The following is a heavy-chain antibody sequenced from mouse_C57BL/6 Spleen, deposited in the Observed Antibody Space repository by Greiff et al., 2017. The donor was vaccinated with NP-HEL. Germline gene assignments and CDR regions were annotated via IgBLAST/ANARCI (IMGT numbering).Heavy chain of an antibody. CDR3: ARDSSGYDAMDY. Sequence: EVKVVESGGGLVKPGGSLKLSCAASGFTFSDYGMHWVRQAPEKGLEWVAYISSGSSTIYYAATVQGRFTISRDNAKNTLFLQMTSRRSEETAMYYCARDSSGYDAMDYWGQGTSVTVSS. J-gene: IGHJ4*01. V-gene: IGHV5-17*01. D-gene: IGHD3-2*02. CDR2: ISSGSSTI. CDR1: GFTFSDYG.